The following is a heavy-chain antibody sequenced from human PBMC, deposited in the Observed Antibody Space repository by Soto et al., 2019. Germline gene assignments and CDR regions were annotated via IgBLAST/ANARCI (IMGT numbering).Heavy chain of an antibody. Sequence: QVQLVESGGGVVQPGRSLRLSCAASGFTFSSYGMHWVRQAPGKGLEWVAVISYDGSNKYYADSVKGRFTISRDNSKSTLYLQMNSLRAEDTAVYYCAKGLNYWGQGTLVTVSS. V-gene: IGHV3-30*18. CDR2: ISYDGSNK. CDR3: AKGLNY. D-gene: IGHD2-8*01. J-gene: IGHJ4*02. CDR1: GFTFSSYG.